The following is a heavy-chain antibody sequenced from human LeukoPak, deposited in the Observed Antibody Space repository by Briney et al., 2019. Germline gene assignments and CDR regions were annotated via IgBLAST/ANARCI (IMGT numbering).Heavy chain of an antibody. V-gene: IGHV1-2*02. J-gene: IGHJ4*02. CDR2: INPNSGGT. D-gene: IGHD1-26*01. Sequence: ASMKVSCKASGYTFTGYYMHWVRQAPGQGLEWMGWINPNSGGTNYAQKFQGRVTMTRDTSISTAYMELSRLRSDDTAVYYCARDPTGWELLFDYWGQGTLVTVSS. CDR1: GYTFTGYY. CDR3: ARDPTGWELLFDY.